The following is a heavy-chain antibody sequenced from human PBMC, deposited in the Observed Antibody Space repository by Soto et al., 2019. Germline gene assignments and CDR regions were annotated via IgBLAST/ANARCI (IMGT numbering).Heavy chain of an antibody. J-gene: IGHJ1*01. CDR2: IGMSGGNT. CDR3: AQSAPAGSWPLGY. Sequence: GGSLRLSCAVSGFTFNSYAITWVRQAPGKGLEWVSHIGMSGGNTYYADSVKGRFTISRDSSKSTVYLQMDSLRVEDTAVYYCAQSAPAGSWPLGYWGQGNLVTVSS. D-gene: IGHD6-13*01. V-gene: IGHV3-23*01. CDR1: GFTFNSYA.